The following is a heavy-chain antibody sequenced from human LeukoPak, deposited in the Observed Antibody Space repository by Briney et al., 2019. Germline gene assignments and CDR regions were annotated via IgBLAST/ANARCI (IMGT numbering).Heavy chain of an antibody. CDR1: GGSFSGYY. V-gene: IGHV4-34*01. Sequence: PSETLSLTCAVYGGSFSGYYWSWIRQPPGKGLEWIGEINHSGSTNYNPSLKSRVTISVDTSKNQFSLKLSSVTAADTAVYYCAREYSSSSRRSFDYWGQGTLVTVSS. J-gene: IGHJ4*02. CDR3: AREYSSSSRRSFDY. CDR2: INHSGST. D-gene: IGHD6-6*01.